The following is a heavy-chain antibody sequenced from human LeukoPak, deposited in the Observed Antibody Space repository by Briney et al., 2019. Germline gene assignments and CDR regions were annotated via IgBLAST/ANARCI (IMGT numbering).Heavy chain of an antibody. CDR1: GFTFSSYA. CDR2: ISGSGGST. J-gene: IGHJ4*02. Sequence: GGSLRLSCAASGFTFSSYAMSWVRQAPGKGLEWVSAISGSGGSTYYADSVKGRFTISRDNSKNTLYLQMNSLRAEDTAVYYCAKAIGYCSSTSCYTFDYWAREPWSPSPQ. D-gene: IGHD2-2*02. CDR3: AKAIGYCSSTSCYTFDY. V-gene: IGHV3-23*01.